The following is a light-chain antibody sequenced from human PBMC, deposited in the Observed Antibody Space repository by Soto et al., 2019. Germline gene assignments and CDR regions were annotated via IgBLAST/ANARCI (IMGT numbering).Light chain of an antibody. J-gene: IGLJ2*01. Sequence: QSVLTQPPSASGSPGQSVTISCTGTSSDVGGYNYVSWCQHHPDKAPKLIIYEVYKRPSGVPDRFSGSKSGNTASLTVSGLQAEDEAEYYCSSYAASDSFVVFGGGTKLTVL. CDR1: SSDVGGYNY. V-gene: IGLV2-8*01. CDR3: SSYAASDSFVV. CDR2: EVY.